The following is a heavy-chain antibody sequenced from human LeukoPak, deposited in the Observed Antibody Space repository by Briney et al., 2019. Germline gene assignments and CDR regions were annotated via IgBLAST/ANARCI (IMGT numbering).Heavy chain of an antibody. CDR1: GGSISSYY. Sequence: KSSETLSLTCGVSGGSISSYYWSWIRQPPGKGLEWIGHIYYSRRTNYNPSLKSRVTISVDTSKNQFSLKLSSVAAADTAVYYCARGMYFYDNSGSMIDAFDIWGQGTMVTVSS. D-gene: IGHD3-22*01. V-gene: IGHV4-59*01. J-gene: IGHJ3*02. CDR3: ARGMYFYDNSGSMIDAFDI. CDR2: IYYSRRT.